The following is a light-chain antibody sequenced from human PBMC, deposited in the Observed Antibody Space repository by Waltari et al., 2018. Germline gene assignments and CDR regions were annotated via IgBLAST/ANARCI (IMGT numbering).Light chain of an antibody. Sequence: SYELTQPSSVSLSPGQTANITCSGNVLAKKYGRWLQQKPRQAPMLLIYRDNARPSGIPERFSGSSSGTTVTLTISGAHVEDEADYYCYSVSANSWVFGGGTRLTVL. CDR3: YSVSANSWV. V-gene: IGLV3-27*01. CDR1: VLAKKY. CDR2: RDN. J-gene: IGLJ3*02.